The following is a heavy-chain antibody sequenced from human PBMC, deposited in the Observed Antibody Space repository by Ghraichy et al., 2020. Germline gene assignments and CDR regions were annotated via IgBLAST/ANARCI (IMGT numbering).Heavy chain of an antibody. J-gene: IGHJ5*02. D-gene: IGHD3-3*01. V-gene: IGHV4-39*01. CDR1: GGSISSSSYY. CDR2: IYYSGSP. CDR3: ARPGKYDFWSGYPYNWFDP. Sequence: SETLSLTCTVSGGSISSSSYYWGWIRQPPGKGLEWIGSIYYSGSPYYNPSLKSRATISVDTSKNQFSLKQSSVTAADTAVYYCARPGKYDFWSGYPYNWFDPWGQGALVTVSS.